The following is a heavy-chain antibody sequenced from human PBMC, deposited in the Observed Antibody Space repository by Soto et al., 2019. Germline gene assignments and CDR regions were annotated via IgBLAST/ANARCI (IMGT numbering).Heavy chain of an antibody. V-gene: IGHV1-69*13. D-gene: IGHD2-21*02. J-gene: IGHJ4*02. CDR1: GGTVSSYA. Sequence: SGKVSCKASGGTVSSYAMSGVRQAPGQGLEWMGGIIPIFGTATYAQKFQGRVTITADESTSTAYMELSSLRSEDTAVYYCARGYGGNSPSAYWGQGTLVTVSS. CDR2: IIPIFGTA. CDR3: ARGYGGNSPSAY.